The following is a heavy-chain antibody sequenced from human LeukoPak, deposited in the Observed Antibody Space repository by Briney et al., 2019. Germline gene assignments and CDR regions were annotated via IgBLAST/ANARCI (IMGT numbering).Heavy chain of an antibody. CDR3: AKLTPRGGGSGYFRPH. J-gene: IGHJ4*02. V-gene: IGHV3-23*01. CDR1: GFTFSSYA. Sequence: GGSLRLSCAASGFTFSSYAMSWVRQAPGKGLEWVSAISGSGGSTYCADFVKGRFTISRDNSKNTLYLRMNSLRAEDTAVYYCAKLTPRGGGSGYFRPHWGQGTLVTVSS. D-gene: IGHD3-22*01. CDR2: ISGSGGST.